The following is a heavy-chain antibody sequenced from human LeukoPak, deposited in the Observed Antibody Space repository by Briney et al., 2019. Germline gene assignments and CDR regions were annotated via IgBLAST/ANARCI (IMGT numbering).Heavy chain of an antibody. Sequence: ASVKVSCKASGYTFTGYYMHWVRQAPGQGLEWMGWINPNSGGTNYAQKFQGRVTMTRDTSISTAYMELSRLRSDDTAVYYCAREDSGSCGTSFDYWGQGTLVTVSS. CDR1: GYTFTGYY. CDR3: AREDSGSCGTSFDY. D-gene: IGHD1-26*01. CDR2: INPNSGGT. V-gene: IGHV1-2*02. J-gene: IGHJ4*02.